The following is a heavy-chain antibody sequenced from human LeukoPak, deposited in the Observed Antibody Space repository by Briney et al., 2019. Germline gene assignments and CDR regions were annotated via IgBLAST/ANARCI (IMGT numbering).Heavy chain of an antibody. CDR2: ISSNGGST. CDR1: GFTFSSYA. CDR3: ARDGHRRYHYDSSGREDAFDI. V-gene: IGHV3-64*01. D-gene: IGHD3-22*01. Sequence: LAGGSLRLSCAASGFTFSSYAMHWVRQAPGKGLEYVSAISSNGGSTYYANSVKGRFTISRDNSKNTLYLQMGSLRSDDTAVYYCARDGHRRYHYDSSGREDAFDIWGQGTVVTVSS. J-gene: IGHJ3*02.